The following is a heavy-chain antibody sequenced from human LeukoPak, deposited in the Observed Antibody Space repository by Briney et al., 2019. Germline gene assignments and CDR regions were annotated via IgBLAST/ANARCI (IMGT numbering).Heavy chain of an antibody. CDR2: IYYSGST. CDR3: ARGRGYCSGGGCYNWFDP. CDR1: GGSISSSSYY. V-gene: IGHV4-39*07. J-gene: IGHJ5*02. Sequence: SETLSLTCTVSGGSISSSSYYWGWIRQPPGKGLEWIGSIYYSGSTYYNPSLKSRVTISVDTSKNQFSLKLSSVTAADTAVYYCARGRGYCSGGGCYNWFDPWGQGTLVTVSS. D-gene: IGHD2-15*01.